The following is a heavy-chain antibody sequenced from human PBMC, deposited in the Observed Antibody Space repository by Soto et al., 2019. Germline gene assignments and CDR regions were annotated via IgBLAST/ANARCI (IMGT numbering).Heavy chain of an antibody. J-gene: IGHJ4*02. CDR2: IYSGGST. Sequence: GGSLRLSCAASGFTVSSNYMSWVRQAPGKGLEWVSVIYSGGSTYYADSVKGRFTISRHNSKNTLYLQMNSLRAEDTAVYYCAGEGGYCSGGSCSLFDYWGQGTLVTVSS. V-gene: IGHV3-53*04. D-gene: IGHD2-15*01. CDR1: GFTVSSNY. CDR3: AGEGGYCSGGSCSLFDY.